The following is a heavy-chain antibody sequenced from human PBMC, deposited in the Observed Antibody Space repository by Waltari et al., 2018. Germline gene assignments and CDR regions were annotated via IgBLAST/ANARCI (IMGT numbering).Heavy chain of an antibody. CDR2: VDPEDGET. CDR3: ATVNCSGGSCYSWWFDP. J-gene: IGHJ5*02. V-gene: IGHV1-69-2*01. CDR1: GYTFNDYY. D-gene: IGHD2-15*01. Sequence: EVQLVQSGAEVKKPGATVKISCKVSGYTFNDYYMHWVQQAPGKGLEWMGLVDPEDGETIYAEKFQGRVTITADTSTDTAYMELSSLRSEDTAVYYCATVNCSGGSCYSWWFDPWGQGTLVTVSS.